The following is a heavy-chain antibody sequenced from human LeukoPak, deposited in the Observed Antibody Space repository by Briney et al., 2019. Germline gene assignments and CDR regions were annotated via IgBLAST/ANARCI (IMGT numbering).Heavy chain of an antibody. V-gene: IGHV3-33*08. J-gene: IGHJ4*02. CDR3: AREGPRGNSQFDY. Sequence: GGSLRLSCAASGFTFSSYTMSWVRQAPGKGLEWVALIWYDGSNKYYADSVKGRLTISRDNSKNTLYLQMNSLRAEDTAVYYCAREGPRGNSQFDYWGQGTLVTVSS. D-gene: IGHD2/OR15-2a*01. CDR2: IWYDGSNK. CDR1: GFTFSSYT.